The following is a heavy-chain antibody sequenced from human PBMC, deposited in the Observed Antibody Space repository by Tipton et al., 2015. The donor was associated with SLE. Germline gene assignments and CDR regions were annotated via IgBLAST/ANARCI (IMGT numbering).Heavy chain of an antibody. D-gene: IGHD3-10*01. CDR1: GGSISSDDCY. CDR2: IYSSGST. V-gene: IGHV4-61*09. J-gene: IGHJ4*02. Sequence: TLSLTCSVSGGSISSDDCYWSWIRQPAGKGLEWIGHIYSSGSTNYNPSLKSRLTISVDTSRNQFSLYLSSVTAADTAVYYCARHMARGGASDYWGQGTLVTVSS. CDR3: ARHMARGGASDY.